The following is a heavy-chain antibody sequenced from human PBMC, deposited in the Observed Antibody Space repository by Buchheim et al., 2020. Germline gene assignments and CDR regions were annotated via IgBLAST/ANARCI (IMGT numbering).Heavy chain of an antibody. D-gene: IGHD3-9*01. V-gene: IGHV4-34*01. J-gene: IGHJ6*03. CDR3: ARPSITIFWYMDV. CDR1: GGSFSGYY. Sequence: QVQLQQWGAGLLKPSETLSLTCAVYGGSFSGYYWSWIRQPPGKGLEWIGEINHSGSTNYNPSLKSRVTISVDTSKNQFSLKLSSVTAADTAVYYCARPSITIFWYMDVWGKGTT. CDR2: INHSGST.